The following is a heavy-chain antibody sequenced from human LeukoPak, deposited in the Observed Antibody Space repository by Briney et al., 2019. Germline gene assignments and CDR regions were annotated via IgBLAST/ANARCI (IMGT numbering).Heavy chain of an antibody. CDR1: GGTFSSYA. Sequence: ASVNVSCKSSGGTFSSYAISWVRQAPGHGLEWMGGIIPIFGTANYAQKFQGRVTITADKSTSTAYMELSSLRSEDTAVYYCARGQPSHSSGCYDRFDYWGQRPLVSVSS. CDR3: ARGQPSHSSGCYDRFDY. V-gene: IGHV1-69*06. D-gene: IGHD6-19*01. CDR2: IIPIFGTA. J-gene: IGHJ4*02.